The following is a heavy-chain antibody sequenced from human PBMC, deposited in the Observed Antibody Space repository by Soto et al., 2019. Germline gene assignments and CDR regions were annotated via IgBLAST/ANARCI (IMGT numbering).Heavy chain of an antibody. CDR2: ISGSGGTT. D-gene: IGHD3-10*01. V-gene: IGHV3-23*01. CDR3: AKQRAGFGSGSDTYYFDY. CDR1: GFTFSSNA. Sequence: GGSLRLSCIGSGFTFSSNAMSWVRQAPGKGLEWVSAISGSGGTTYYADSVKGRFAVSRDNSNNTLYLQMNSLRAEDTAVYYCAKQRAGFGSGSDTYYFDYWGQGTLVTVSS. J-gene: IGHJ4*02.